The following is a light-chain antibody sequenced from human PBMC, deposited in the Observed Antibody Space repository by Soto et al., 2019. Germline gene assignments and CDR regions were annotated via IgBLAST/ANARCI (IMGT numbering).Light chain of an antibody. J-gene: IGKJ3*01. CDR3: QHYSNWPPT. CDR2: YAS. Sequence: EMVMTQSPATLSVSPGERVTLSCRASESVHRNLAWYQQKPGQGPSLLIYYASTRATGGPDRFTGSGSGTEFTLTISSLQPEDFGVYHCQHYSNWPPTFGPGTKVEIK. V-gene: IGKV3-15*01. CDR1: ESVHRN.